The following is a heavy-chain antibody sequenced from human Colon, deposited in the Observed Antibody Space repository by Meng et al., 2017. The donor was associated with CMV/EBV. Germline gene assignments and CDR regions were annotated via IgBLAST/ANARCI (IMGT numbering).Heavy chain of an antibody. J-gene: IGHJ4*02. V-gene: IGHV1-2*02. Sequence: VQLVRSGAEGKKPGASGKVSCKTSGYTFSDYHIHWVRQAPGQGLEWMGWINSNSGATDYAQKFQGRFTMTRDTSITTVYMELSSLRSDDTAVYYCARDPSGSRVPFDYWGQGSLVTVSS. CDR3: ARDPSGSRVPFDY. D-gene: IGHD1-26*01. CDR1: GYTFSDYH. CDR2: INSNSGAT.